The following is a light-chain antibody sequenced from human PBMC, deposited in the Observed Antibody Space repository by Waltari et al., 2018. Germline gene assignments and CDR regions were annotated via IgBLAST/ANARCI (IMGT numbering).Light chain of an antibody. V-gene: IGKV3-15*01. CDR3: QQYNYWYS. J-gene: IGKJ2*03. CDR2: GAS. CDR1: QSVSTN. Sequence: EVVMTQSPATLSVSPGERATLSCRASQSVSTNLAWYQQKPGQAPRLLIYGASTRAAGLPARFSGSGSGTEFTLTISSLQSGDFAVYYCQQYNYWYSFGQGTKLEMK.